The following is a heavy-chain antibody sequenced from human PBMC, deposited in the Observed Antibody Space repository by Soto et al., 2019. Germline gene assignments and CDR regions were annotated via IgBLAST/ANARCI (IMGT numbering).Heavy chain of an antibody. V-gene: IGHV4-61*01. D-gene: IGHD3-16*01. Sequence: QVQLQESGPGLVKPSETLSLTCTVSGDSVRSDRFYWNWIRQPPGKGLEWLGYIYFSGSTSYNPSLKSRVTISFDTSKNQTSLKLSSVTAADTAVYFCARRPKGGFAFDIWGQGTMVTVSS. CDR2: IYFSGST. J-gene: IGHJ3*02. CDR3: ARRPKGGFAFDI. CDR1: GDSVRSDRFY.